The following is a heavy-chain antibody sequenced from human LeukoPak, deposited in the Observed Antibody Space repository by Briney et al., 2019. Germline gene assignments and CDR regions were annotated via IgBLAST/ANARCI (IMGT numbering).Heavy chain of an antibody. V-gene: IGHV3-23*01. J-gene: IGHJ1*01. Sequence: PGGALRVSRAASGFTFSSYAISWVRQAPGRGLEGVSAISGSGGSTYYADSVKGGFTISRENSQNTLYVPINRLTAGDPAVFYCAKDVGSSSCYGYFQHWGQGTLVTVSS. CDR2: ISGSGGST. CDR1: GFTFSSYA. D-gene: IGHD6-13*01. CDR3: AKDVGSSSCYGYFQH.